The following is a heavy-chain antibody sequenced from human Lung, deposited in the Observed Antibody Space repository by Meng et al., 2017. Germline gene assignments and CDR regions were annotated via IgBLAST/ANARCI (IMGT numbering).Heavy chain of an antibody. V-gene: IGHV4-30-4*01. CDR3: ARGQKGYFDL. Sequence: LKHSGPGLVKPPHTLSRTCTVAGGSLSISNSYWSWLRQPPGKGLGWSGNIYNSGSTYYTPSLKSRITISVDTSKNQFSLKLSSVTAADTAVYYCARGQKGYFDLWGRGTLVTVSS. J-gene: IGHJ2*01. CDR2: IYNSGST. CDR1: GGSLSISNSY.